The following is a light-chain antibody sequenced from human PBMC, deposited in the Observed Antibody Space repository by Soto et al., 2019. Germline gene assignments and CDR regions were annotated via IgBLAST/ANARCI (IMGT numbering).Light chain of an antibody. CDR3: CSYARGSTYV. CDR1: SSDVGSYNL. J-gene: IGLJ1*01. CDR2: EGS. V-gene: IGLV2-23*01. Sequence: QSVLTQPASVSGSPGQSITISCTGTSSDVGSYNLVSWYQQHPGKAPKLMIYEGSKRPSGVSNRFSGSKSGNTASLTISGLQAEDEADYYCCSYARGSTYVLGTGTKV.